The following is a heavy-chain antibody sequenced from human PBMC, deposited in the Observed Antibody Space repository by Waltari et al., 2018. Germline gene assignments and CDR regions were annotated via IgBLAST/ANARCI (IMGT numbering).Heavy chain of an antibody. J-gene: IGHJ6*02. CDR2: ISYDGSNK. D-gene: IGHD6-6*01. CDR1: GFTFSSYG. Sequence: QVQLVESGGGVVQPGRSLRLSCAASGFTFSSYGMPWVRPAPGQGLAWVAVISYDGSNKYYADSVKGRFTISRDNSKNTLYLQMNSLRAEDTAVYYCAKAQYSSSSVGHPEHYYYYGMDVWGQGTTVTVSS. V-gene: IGHV3-30*18. CDR3: AKAQYSSSSVGHPEHYYYYGMDV.